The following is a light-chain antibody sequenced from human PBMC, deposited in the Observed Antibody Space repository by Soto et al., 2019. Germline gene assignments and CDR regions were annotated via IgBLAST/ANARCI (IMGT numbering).Light chain of an antibody. J-gene: IGKJ2*01. CDR1: QSFRTW. V-gene: IGKV1-5*03. Sequence: DIKMTQSPSTLSASVGDRVTITCRASQSFRTWLAWYQQKPVTAPKLLIYDASTLERGVPSRFSGVRSGTEFTLSISSLQPDNFATYYCQQYNDSFPYTFGQGTKLEIK. CDR3: QQYNDSFPYT. CDR2: DAS.